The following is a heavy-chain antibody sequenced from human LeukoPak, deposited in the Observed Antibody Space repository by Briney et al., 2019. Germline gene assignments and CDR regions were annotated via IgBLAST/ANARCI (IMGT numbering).Heavy chain of an antibody. Sequence: GGSLRLSCAASGFIFSNYWMTWVRQAPGKGLEWVANIKDDGREKHYVDSVQGRFTISRDNAKNSVYLQMNSLRAEDTAVYYCAGPKTGWSTTPFDYWGQGTLVTVSS. CDR2: IKDDGREK. CDR1: GFIFSNYW. CDR3: AGPKTGWSTTPFDY. D-gene: IGHD2-15*01. J-gene: IGHJ4*02. V-gene: IGHV3-7*01.